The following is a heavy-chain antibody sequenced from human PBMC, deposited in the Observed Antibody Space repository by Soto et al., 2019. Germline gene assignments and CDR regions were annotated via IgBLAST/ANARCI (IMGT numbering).Heavy chain of an antibody. V-gene: IGHV4-30-4*01. CDR1: GGSISSGDYY. J-gene: IGHJ5*02. D-gene: IGHD3-16*01. Sequence: PSETLSLTCTVSGGSISSGDYYWSWIRQPPGKGLEWIGYIYYSGSTFYNPSLKNRVTISLDTSKIQFSLKLSSVTAADTAVYYCVREGGDNWSDPWGQGTLVTVSS. CDR3: VREGGDNWSDP. CDR2: IYYSGST.